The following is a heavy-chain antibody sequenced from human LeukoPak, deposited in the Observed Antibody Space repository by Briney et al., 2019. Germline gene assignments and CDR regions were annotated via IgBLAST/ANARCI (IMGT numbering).Heavy chain of an antibody. J-gene: IGHJ4*02. D-gene: IGHD6-19*01. CDR1: GFTVSSNY. Sequence: GGSLRLSCAASGFTVSSNYMSWVRQAPGKGLEWVSVIYSGGSTYYADSVKGRFTISRDNSKNTLYLQMNSMRAEDTAVYYCARDKYGSGWYEFGDYWGQGTLVTVSS. CDR2: IYSGGST. V-gene: IGHV3-66*01. CDR3: ARDKYGSGWYEFGDY.